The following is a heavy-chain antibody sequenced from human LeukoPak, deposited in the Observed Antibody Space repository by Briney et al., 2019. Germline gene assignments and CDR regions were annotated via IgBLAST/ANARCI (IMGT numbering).Heavy chain of an antibody. D-gene: IGHD1-26*01. CDR1: GFTFSNAW. J-gene: IGHJ4*02. Sequence: PGGSLRLSCAASGFTFSNAWMSWVRQAPGKGLEWVGRIKSKTDGGTTDYAAPVKGRFTISRDDSKNTLYLQMNSLKTEDTAVYYCTTDPSGGYYRDTLGYWGQGTLVTVSS. V-gene: IGHV3-15*01. CDR2: IKSKTDGGTT. CDR3: TTDPSGGYYRDTLGY.